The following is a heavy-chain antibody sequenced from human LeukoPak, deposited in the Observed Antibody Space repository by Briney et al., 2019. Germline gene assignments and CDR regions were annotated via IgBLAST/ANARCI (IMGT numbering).Heavy chain of an antibody. V-gene: IGHV3-21*04. D-gene: IGHD3-10*01. CDR2: ISVSSRYK. Sequence: PGGSLRLSCAASGFTFSSYSMNWVRQAPGKGLEWVSGISVSSRYKNYADSMKGRFTISRDNAKNSLYLQMDSLRAEDTALYYCAKDLRRLGSGMGAFDIWGQGTLVTVSS. CDR3: AKDLRRLGSGMGAFDI. CDR1: GFTFSSYS. J-gene: IGHJ3*02.